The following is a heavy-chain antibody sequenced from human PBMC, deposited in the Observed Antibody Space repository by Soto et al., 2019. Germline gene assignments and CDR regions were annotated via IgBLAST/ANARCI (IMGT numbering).Heavy chain of an antibody. Sequence: QVSLQESGPGLVKPSQTLSLTCSVFGDSLTIGGHYWTWIRQHPGKGLEWIGYIYHSGSTYYSPSLKSRVTRSVDTSENQFSLKLTSVTAADTAVYYCARGGDGFDLWGQGKMVTVSS. CDR3: ARGGDGFDL. J-gene: IGHJ3*01. CDR1: GDSLTIGGHY. V-gene: IGHV4-31*03. CDR2: IYHSGST.